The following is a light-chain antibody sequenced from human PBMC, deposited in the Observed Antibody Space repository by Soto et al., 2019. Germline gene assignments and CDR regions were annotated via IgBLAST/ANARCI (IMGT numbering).Light chain of an antibody. V-gene: IGKV1-12*01. CDR3: QHANSFPFT. CDR2: AAS. Sequence: DIQMTQSPSSVSASVGDRVTITCRASQGMSSWLAWYQQKPGKAPKLLIYAASSLQSGVPSRFSGSGYGTDLAHAIISLQPGDFASYCCQHANSFPFTCRPGPKVDLQ. CDR1: QGMSSW. J-gene: IGKJ3*01.